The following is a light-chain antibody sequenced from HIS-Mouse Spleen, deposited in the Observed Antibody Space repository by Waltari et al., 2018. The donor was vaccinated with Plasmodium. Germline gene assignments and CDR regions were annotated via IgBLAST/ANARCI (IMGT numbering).Light chain of an antibody. J-gene: IGLJ2*01. V-gene: IGLV2-14*03. CDR3: SSYTSSSTLV. CDR2: VFS. CDR1: SSAVGGYNY. Sequence: QSALTQPASVSGSPGQSITISCTGTSSAVGGYNYVSWYQQHPGNAPKLMIYVFSNRPSGVSNRFSGSKSGNTASLTISGLQAEDEADYYCSSYTSSSTLVFGGGTKLTVL.